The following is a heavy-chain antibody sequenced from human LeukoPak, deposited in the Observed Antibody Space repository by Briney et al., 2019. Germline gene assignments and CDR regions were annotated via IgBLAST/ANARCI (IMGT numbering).Heavy chain of an antibody. CDR2: IKQDGSQR. CDR3: ARDHGSGVNN. CDR1: RFTFSNYW. J-gene: IGHJ4*02. Sequence: PGGSLRLSCTASRFTFSNYWMSWVRQAPGKGLEWVAKIKQDGSQRYYVDSVTGRFTISRDNAKNSLYLQMNSLRAEDTAIYYCARDHGSGVNNWGQGTLVTVSS. D-gene: IGHD3-10*01. V-gene: IGHV3-7*03.